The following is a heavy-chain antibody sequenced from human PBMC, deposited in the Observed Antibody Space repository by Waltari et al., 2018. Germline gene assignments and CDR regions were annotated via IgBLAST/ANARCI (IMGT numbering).Heavy chain of an antibody. J-gene: IGHJ4*02. D-gene: IGHD2-2*01. Sequence: QVQLVQSGAEVKKPGSSVKVSCKASGGTFSSYAISWVRQAPGQGLEWMGGIIPIFGTANYAQKCPGRVTITADESTSTAYMELSSLRAEDTAVYYCARQFDRRYCSSTSCSDYWGQGTLVTVSS. CDR3: ARQFDRRYCSSTSCSDY. V-gene: IGHV1-69*01. CDR1: GGTFSSYA. CDR2: IIPIFGTA.